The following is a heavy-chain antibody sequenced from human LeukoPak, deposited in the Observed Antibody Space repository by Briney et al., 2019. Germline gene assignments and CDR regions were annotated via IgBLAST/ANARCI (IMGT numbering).Heavy chain of an antibody. CDR1: GLTFDDYG. CDR2: INWNGGST. CDR3: ARYGENKYYFDY. Sequence: RSGGSLRLSCAAPGLTFDDYGMSWVRQAPGKGLEWVSGINWNGGSTGYADSVKGRFTISRDNAKNSLYLQMNSLRAEDTALYYCARYGENKYYFDYWGQGTLVTVSS. V-gene: IGHV3-20*04. J-gene: IGHJ4*02. D-gene: IGHD7-27*01.